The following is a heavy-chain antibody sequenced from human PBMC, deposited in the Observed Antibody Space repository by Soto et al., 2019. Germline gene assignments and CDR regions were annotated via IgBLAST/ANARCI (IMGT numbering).Heavy chain of an antibody. D-gene: IGHD3-10*01. CDR2: IWYDGSNK. CDR3: ARDGGPKYYYGSGSYYGDY. Sequence: QVQLVESGGGVVQPGRSLRLSCAASGFTFSSYGMHWVRQAPGKGLEWVAVIWYDGSNKYYADSVKGRFTISRDNSKNTLYLKMNSLSAEDTAAYSCARDGGPKYYYGSGSYYGDYWGQGTLVTVSS. CDR1: GFTFSSYG. J-gene: IGHJ4*02. V-gene: IGHV3-33*01.